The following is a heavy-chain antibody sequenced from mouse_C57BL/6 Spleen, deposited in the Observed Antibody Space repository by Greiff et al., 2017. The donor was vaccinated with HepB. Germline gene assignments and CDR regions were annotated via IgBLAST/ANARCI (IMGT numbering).Heavy chain of an antibody. J-gene: IGHJ4*01. D-gene: IGHD2-10*01. V-gene: IGHV1-62-2*01. Sequence: QVQLQQSGAELVKPGASVKLSCKASGYTFTEYTIHWVKQRSGQGLEWIGWLYPGSGSIKYNEKFKDKATLTAYKSSSTVYMELSRLTSEDSAVYFCARHDLLSYAMDYWGQGTSVTVSS. CDR2: LYPGSGSI. CDR1: GYTFTEYT. CDR3: ARHDLLSYAMDY.